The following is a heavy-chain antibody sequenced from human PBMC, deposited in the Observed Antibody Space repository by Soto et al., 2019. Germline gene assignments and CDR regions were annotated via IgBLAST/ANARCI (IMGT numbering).Heavy chain of an antibody. Sequence: GGSLRLSCAASGFTFRDYYMTWLRQAPGKGLEWVSYISPDGGNVYYADSVKGRFTISRDNAENSVYLEMESLRDEDTALYYCARDVDADFRTDFDYWGRGTLVTVSS. CDR3: ARDVDADFRTDFDY. D-gene: IGHD4-17*01. V-gene: IGHV3-11*01. CDR2: ISPDGGNV. J-gene: IGHJ4*02. CDR1: GFTFRDYY.